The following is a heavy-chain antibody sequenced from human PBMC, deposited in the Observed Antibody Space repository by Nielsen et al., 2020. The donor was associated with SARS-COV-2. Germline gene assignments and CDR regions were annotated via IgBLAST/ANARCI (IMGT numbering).Heavy chain of an antibody. CDR3: ARAPY. CDR1: GFTFSSYA. CDR2: ISYDGSNK. V-gene: IGHV3-30*04. J-gene: IGHJ4*02. Sequence: GESLKISCAASGFTFSSYAMHWVRQAPGKGLEWVAVISYDGSNKYYTDSVKGRFTISRDNSKNTLYLQMNSLRAEDTAVYYCARAPYWGQGTLVTASS.